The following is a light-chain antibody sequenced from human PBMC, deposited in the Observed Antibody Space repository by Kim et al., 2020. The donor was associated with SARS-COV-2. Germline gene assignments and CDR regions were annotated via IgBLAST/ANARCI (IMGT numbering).Light chain of an antibody. CDR2: DVS. CDR1: SSEVGGYNY. J-gene: IGLJ2*01. CDR3: CSYAGSYTI. Sequence: PGQSVTISCTGTSSEVGGYNYVSWYQQHPGEAPKLMIYDVSKRPSGVPDRFSGSKSGNTASLTISGLQAEDEADYYCCSYAGSYTIFGGGTQLTVL. V-gene: IGLV2-11*01.